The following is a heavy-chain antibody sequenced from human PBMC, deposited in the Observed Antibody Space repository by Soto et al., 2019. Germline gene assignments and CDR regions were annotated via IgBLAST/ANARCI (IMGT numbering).Heavy chain of an antibody. CDR1: GFTFSSFA. D-gene: IGHD6-13*01. CDR2: ISGSGGST. CDR3: ATGFSAGKGSPPAS. V-gene: IGHV3-23*01. J-gene: IGHJ5*02. Sequence: EMQLLESGGGLVQPGGSLRLSCAASGFTFSSFAMSWVRQAPGKGLDWVSAISGSGGSTYSADSVKGRFTLTRDNSKNTLYLQMSCLRAGDTAVYYSATGFSAGKGSPPASWGQGPLVPVSS.